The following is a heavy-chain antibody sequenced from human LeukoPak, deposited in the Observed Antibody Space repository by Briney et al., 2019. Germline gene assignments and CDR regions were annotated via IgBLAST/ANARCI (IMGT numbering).Heavy chain of an antibody. Sequence: ASVKVSCKASGGTFSSYAISWVRQAPGQGLEWMGGIIPIFGTANYAQKFQGRVTITADESTSTAYMELSSLRSEDTAVYYCARGVGYSSGWYPLEADYWGQGTLVTVSS. D-gene: IGHD6-19*01. J-gene: IGHJ4*02. CDR1: GGTFSSYA. CDR3: ARGVGYSSGWYPLEADY. CDR2: IIPIFGTA. V-gene: IGHV1-69*13.